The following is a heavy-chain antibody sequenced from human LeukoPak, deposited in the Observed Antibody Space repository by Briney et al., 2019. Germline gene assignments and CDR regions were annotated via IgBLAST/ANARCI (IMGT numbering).Heavy chain of an antibody. CDR3: ARGYDILTYLDY. D-gene: IGHD3-9*01. CDR2: INPSGGST. Sequence: ASVKVACKASGYTFTTYYMHWVRQAPGQGLEWMGTINPSGGSTSYAQKFQGRVTMTRDMSTSTVYMELSSLRSEDTAVYYCARGYDILTYLDYWGQGTLVTVSS. J-gene: IGHJ4*02. CDR1: GYTFTTYY. V-gene: IGHV1-46*01.